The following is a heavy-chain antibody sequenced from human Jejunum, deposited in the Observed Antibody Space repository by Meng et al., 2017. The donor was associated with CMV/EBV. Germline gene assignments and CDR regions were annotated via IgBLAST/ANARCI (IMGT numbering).Heavy chain of an antibody. J-gene: IGHJ4*02. V-gene: IGHV4-4*07. Sequence: QVQLQESDPGLVMPSETLSLTCSVSGGSISNHYWSWIRQSAGKGLEWIGRFYSSDTYNYHPSLNSRLTMSLDTSKNQFSLNLSSVTAADTAIYYCARGPGASTREGFDYWGLGTLVTVSS. CDR2: FYSSDTY. CDR1: GGSISNHY. D-gene: IGHD1-26*01. CDR3: ARGPGASTREGFDY.